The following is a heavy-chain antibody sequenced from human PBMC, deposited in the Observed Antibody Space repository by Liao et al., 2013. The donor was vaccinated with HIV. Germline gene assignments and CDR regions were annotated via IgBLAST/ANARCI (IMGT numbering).Heavy chain of an antibody. Sequence: QVQLQESGPGLVRPSETLSLTCTVSGDSISSFYWNWIRQPAGKKLEWIGRIYGNGSMDYNPSLKNRLSMSVDTSKNHFSLNLSSVTAADTAVYYCARDGAIEATGVCDYWGQGLLVTVSS. CDR1: GDSISSFY. V-gene: IGHV4-4*07. D-gene: IGHD5-12*01. CDR2: IYGNGSM. CDR3: ARDGAIEATGVCDY. J-gene: IGHJ4*02.